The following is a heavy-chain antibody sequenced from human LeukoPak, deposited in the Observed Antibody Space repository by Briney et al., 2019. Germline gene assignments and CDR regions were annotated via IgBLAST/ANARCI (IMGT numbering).Heavy chain of an antibody. CDR1: GFTLSNYW. Sequence: GGSLRLSCAASGFTLSNYWMNWVRQAPGKGLVWVSRGDGDGNSSSYADSVKGRFTIYRDTAKNTLYLQMNSLTAEDTAVYYCTYSDHFDNWGQGTLVTVSS. CDR3: TYSDHFDN. D-gene: IGHD4-17*01. J-gene: IGHJ4*02. V-gene: IGHV3-74*01. CDR2: GDGDGNSS.